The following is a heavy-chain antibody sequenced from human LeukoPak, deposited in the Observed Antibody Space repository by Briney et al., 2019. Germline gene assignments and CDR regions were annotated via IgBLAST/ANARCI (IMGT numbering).Heavy chain of an antibody. D-gene: IGHD6-19*01. CDR1: GFTLNNYE. CDR2: ISSSGSTT. J-gene: IGHJ4*02. CDR3: ASPLRAVALDY. Sequence: GGSLRLTCAASGFTLNNYEVNWVRQTPGKGLEWVSYISSSGSTTYFADSVKGRFTISRDNAKNSLYLQLNSLRAEDTAVYYYASPLRAVALDYWGQGTLVTVSS. V-gene: IGHV3-48*03.